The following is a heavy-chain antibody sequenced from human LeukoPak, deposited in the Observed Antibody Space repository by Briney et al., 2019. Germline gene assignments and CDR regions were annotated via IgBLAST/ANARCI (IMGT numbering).Heavy chain of an antibody. J-gene: IGHJ4*02. D-gene: IGHD6-13*01. Sequence: SETLSLTCTVSGGSISSSSYYWGWIRQPPGKGLEWIGSIYYSGSTYYNPSLKSRVTISVDTSKNQFSLKLSSVTAADTAVYYCARGRPKIAAAGTTPEYYFDYWGQGTLVTVSS. CDR1: GGSISSSSYY. CDR2: IYYSGST. CDR3: ARGRPKIAAAGTTPEYYFDY. V-gene: IGHV4-39*07.